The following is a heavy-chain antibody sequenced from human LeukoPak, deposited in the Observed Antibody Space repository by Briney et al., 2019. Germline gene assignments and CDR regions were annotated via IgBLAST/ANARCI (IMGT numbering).Heavy chain of an antibody. Sequence: ASVKVSCKASGGTFSSYAISWVRQAPGQGLEWMGGIIPIFGTANYAQKFQGRVTITTDESTSTAYMELSSLRSEDTAVYYCASGRTENRIPRYCSGGGCYPNYYMDVWGKGTTVTVSS. J-gene: IGHJ6*03. D-gene: IGHD2-15*01. CDR2: IIPIFGTA. CDR3: ASGRTENRIPRYCSGGGCYPNYYMDV. V-gene: IGHV1-69*05. CDR1: GGTFSSYA.